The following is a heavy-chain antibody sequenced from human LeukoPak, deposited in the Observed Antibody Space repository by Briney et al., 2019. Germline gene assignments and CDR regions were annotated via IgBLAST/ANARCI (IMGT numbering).Heavy chain of an antibody. CDR1: GFTFSSYS. J-gene: IGHJ4*02. V-gene: IGHV3-21*01. CDR2: ISSSSSYI. D-gene: IGHD6-13*01. CDR3: ARVVAAAGFYYFDY. Sequence: GGSLRLSCAASGFTFSSYSMNWVRQAPGKGLEWVSSISSSSSYIYYADSVKGRFTISRDNAKNSLYLQMNSLRAEDMAVYYCARVVAAAGFYYFDYWGQGTLVTVSS.